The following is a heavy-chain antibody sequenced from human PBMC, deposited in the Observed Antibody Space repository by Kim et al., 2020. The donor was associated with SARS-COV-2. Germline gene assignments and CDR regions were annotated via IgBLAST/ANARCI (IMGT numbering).Heavy chain of an antibody. J-gene: IGHJ4*02. CDR3: ARDPGVVAATHFDY. Sequence: AQKFQGRVTMTSDTSISTAYMELSSLRSDDTAVYYCARDPGVVAATHFDYWGQGTLVTVSS. V-gene: IGHV1-2*02. D-gene: IGHD2-15*01.